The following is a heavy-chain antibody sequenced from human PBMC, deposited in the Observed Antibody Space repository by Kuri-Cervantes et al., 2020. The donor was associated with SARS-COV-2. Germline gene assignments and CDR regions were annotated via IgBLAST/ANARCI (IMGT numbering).Heavy chain of an antibody. CDR1: GYTFTGYY. J-gene: IGHJ3*02. Sequence: ASVKVSCKASGYTFTGYYMHWVRQAPGQGLEWMGWINPNSGGTNYAQKFQGRVTMTRDTSISTAYMELSRLRSEDTAVYYCARDNWNYPSHDAFDIWGQGTMVTVSS. V-gene: IGHV1-2*02. D-gene: IGHD1-7*01. CDR3: ARDNWNYPSHDAFDI. CDR2: INPNSGGT.